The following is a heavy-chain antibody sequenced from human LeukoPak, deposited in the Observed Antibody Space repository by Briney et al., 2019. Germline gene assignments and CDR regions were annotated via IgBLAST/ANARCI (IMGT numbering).Heavy chain of an antibody. D-gene: IGHD3-10*01. V-gene: IGHV1-18*01. CDR2: ISPYNGNT. J-gene: IGHJ4*02. CDR1: GYTFASYG. Sequence: GASVKDSCKTSGYTFASYGVSWVRQAPGQGLEWMAWISPYNGNTNYAQKLQGRVTLTTDTSTSTAYMELRSLRSDDTAVYYCARHYYGSGTYYHFDSWGQGTLVTVSS. CDR3: ARHYYGSGTYYHFDS.